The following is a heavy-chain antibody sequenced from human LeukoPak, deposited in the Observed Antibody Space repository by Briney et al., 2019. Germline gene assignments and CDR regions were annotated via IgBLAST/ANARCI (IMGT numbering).Heavy chain of an antibody. J-gene: IGHJ4*02. V-gene: IGHV3-53*01. CDR2: IYSGGSA. CDR1: GFTVSSNH. CDR3: AKGVFGVNRAFAY. D-gene: IGHD3-3*01. Sequence: PGGSLRLSCAASGFTVSSNHMSWVRQAPGKGLEWVSVIYSGGSAYYAASVKGRFTISRDNSKNTLYLQMNSLRADDTALYYCAKGVFGVNRAFAYWGQGPLVTASS.